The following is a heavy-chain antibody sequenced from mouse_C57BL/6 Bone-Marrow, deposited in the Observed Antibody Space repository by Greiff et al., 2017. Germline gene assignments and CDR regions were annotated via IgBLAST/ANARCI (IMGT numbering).Heavy chain of an antibody. CDR3: SRDPVYGAMDY. V-gene: IGHV1-85*01. CDR1: GYTFTSYD. Sequence: VQLQQSGPELVKPGASVKLSCKASGYTFTSYDINWVKQRPGQGLEWIGWIYPRGGSTKYNEKFKGKATLTVDKSSSTAYMELHSLTSEDAAVYFCSRDPVYGAMDYWGQGTPVTVSA. J-gene: IGHJ4*01. D-gene: IGHD1-1*01. CDR2: IYPRGGST.